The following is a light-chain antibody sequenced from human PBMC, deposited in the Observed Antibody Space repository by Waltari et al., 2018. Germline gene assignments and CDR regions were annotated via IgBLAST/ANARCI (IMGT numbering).Light chain of an antibody. CDR2: ATS. CDR1: QGINNE. CDR3: LQDYTPQWT. Sequence: GDRVTVTCRASQGINNELSWYQQKPGKAPTLLIYATSTLETGVSSRLSGSGSGTDFILTISSLQPEDVGSFYCLQDYTPQWTFGQGTKVEI. J-gene: IGKJ1*01. V-gene: IGKV1-27*01.